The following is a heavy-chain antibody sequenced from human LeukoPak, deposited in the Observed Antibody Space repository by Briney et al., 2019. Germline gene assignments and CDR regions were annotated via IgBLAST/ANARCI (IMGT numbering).Heavy chain of an antibody. J-gene: IGHJ4*02. Sequence: ASVKVSCKASGGTFSSYAISWVRQAPGQGLEWMGGIIPIFGTANYAQKFQGRVTITADESTSTAYMELNSLRSEDTAVYYCARVRDYSSSSSTHGGLDYWGQGTLVTVSS. CDR3: ARVRDYSSSSSTHGGLDY. CDR1: GGTFSSYA. D-gene: IGHD6-6*01. CDR2: IIPIFGTA. V-gene: IGHV1-69*01.